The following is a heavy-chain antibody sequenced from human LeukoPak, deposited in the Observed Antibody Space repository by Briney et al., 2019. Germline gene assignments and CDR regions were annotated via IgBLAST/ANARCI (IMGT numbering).Heavy chain of an antibody. D-gene: IGHD3-10*01. V-gene: IGHV4-34*01. J-gene: IGHJ5*02. CDR1: GGSFSGYY. CDR2: INHSGST. CDR3: ARGLGHYGSGSYYTP. Sequence: SETLSLTCAVYGGSFSGYYWSWIRQPPGKGLEWIGEINHSGSTNYNPSLRSRVTISVDTSKNQFSLKLSSVTAADTAVYYCARGLGHYGSGSYYTPWGQGTLVTVSS.